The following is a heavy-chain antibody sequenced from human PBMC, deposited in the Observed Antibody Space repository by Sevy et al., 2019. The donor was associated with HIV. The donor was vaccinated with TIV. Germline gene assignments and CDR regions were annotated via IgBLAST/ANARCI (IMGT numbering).Heavy chain of an antibody. Sequence: GGSLGLSCAASGFTFSSYDMHWVRRATGKGLEWVSAIGTAGDTYYPGSVKGRFTISRENAKNSLYLQMNSLIAGDTAVYYSARYNWKRSNAFDIWGQGTMVTVSS. CDR1: GFTFSSYD. J-gene: IGHJ3*02. CDR3: ARYNWKRSNAFDI. CDR2: IGTAGDT. D-gene: IGHD1-1*01. V-gene: IGHV3-13*01.